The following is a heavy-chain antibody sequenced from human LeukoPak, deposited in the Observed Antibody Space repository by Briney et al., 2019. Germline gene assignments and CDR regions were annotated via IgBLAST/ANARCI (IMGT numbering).Heavy chain of an antibody. D-gene: IGHD1-26*01. CDR2: IKQDGSEK. J-gene: IGHJ4*02. CDR3: AKAQWELLLLDY. V-gene: IGHV3-7*01. Sequence: PGGSLRLSCAASGSTFSSYWMSWVRQAPGKGLEWVANIKQDGSEKYYVDSAKGRFTISRDNAKNSLYLQMNSLRAEDTAVYYCAKAQWELLLLDYWGQGTPVTVSS. CDR1: GSTFSSYW.